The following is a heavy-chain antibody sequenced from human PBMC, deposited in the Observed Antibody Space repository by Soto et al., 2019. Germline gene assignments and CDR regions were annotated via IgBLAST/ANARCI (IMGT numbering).Heavy chain of an antibody. V-gene: IGHV3-23*01. Sequence: PGGSLRLSCAASGFTFSSYAMSWVRQAPGKGLEWVSAISGSGGSTYYADSVKGRFTISRDNSKNTLYLQMNSLRAEDTAVYYCAGSHIAAAAYPLDYWGQGTLVTVSS. J-gene: IGHJ4*02. CDR3: AGSHIAAAAYPLDY. CDR2: ISGSGGST. D-gene: IGHD6-13*01. CDR1: GFTFSSYA.